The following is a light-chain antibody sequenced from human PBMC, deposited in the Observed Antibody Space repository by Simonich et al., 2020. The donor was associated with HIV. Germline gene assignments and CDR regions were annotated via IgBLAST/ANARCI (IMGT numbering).Light chain of an antibody. CDR2: WAS. J-gene: IGKJ4*01. V-gene: IGKV4-1*01. CDR3: PLT. CDR1: QSVLYSSNNKNY. Sequence: DIVMTQSPDSLAVSLGEGATINCKSSQSVLYSSNNKNYLAWFQQKPGQPPKLLIYWASTRESGVPDRFSGSGSGTDFTLTISSLQAEDVAVYSTPLTFGGGTKVEIK.